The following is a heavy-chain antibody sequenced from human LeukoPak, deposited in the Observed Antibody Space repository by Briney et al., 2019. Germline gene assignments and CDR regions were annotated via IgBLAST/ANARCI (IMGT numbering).Heavy chain of an antibody. CDR1: GFTVSSNY. D-gene: IGHD1-1*01. CDR2: IYSGGKT. Sequence: TRGSLRLSCAASGFTVSSNYISWVRQAPGKGLEWVSLIYSGGKTSYADSVKGRFTISRDNSRNTLYLQMNSLSAEDTAVYYCARDRVNWNDVGGLFDYWGQGTLVTVSS. V-gene: IGHV3-53*01. J-gene: IGHJ4*02. CDR3: ARDRVNWNDVGGLFDY.